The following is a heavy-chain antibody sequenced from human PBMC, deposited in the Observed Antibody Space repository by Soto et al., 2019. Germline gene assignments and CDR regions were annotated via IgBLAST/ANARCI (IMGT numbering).Heavy chain of an antibody. CDR3: EREGYADYCKRFKY. D-gene: IGHD4-17*01. CDR2: IIPVFGTA. J-gene: IGHJ4*01. Sequence: QVQLVQSGAEVKKPGSSVKVSCKASGGTFNNYAISWVRQAPGQGLEWMGGIIPVFGTAHYAQKFQGRVTITADESTGTAYMEMRCLRAADTVKYYLEREGYADYCKRFKYWGHGTLV. V-gene: IGHV1-69*01. CDR1: GGTFNNYA.